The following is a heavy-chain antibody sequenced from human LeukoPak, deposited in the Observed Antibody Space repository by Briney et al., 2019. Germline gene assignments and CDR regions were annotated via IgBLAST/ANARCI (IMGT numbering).Heavy chain of an antibody. CDR3: ARGYDFWSGYWSHNDY. CDR2: ISSNGGST. D-gene: IGHD3-3*01. J-gene: IGHJ4*02. V-gene: IGHV3-64*01. Sequence: GGSLRLSCAASGFTFSSYAMHWVRQAPGKGLEYVSAISSNGGSTYYANSVKGRFTISRDNSKNTLYLQMGSLRAEDMAVYYCARGYDFWSGYWSHNDYWGQGTLVTVSS. CDR1: GFTFSSYA.